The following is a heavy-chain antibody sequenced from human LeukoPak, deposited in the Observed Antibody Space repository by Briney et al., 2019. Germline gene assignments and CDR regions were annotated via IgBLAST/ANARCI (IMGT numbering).Heavy chain of an antibody. V-gene: IGHV3-15*01. CDR3: TTIPGYSSSWSG. CDR1: GFTLSNAW. CDR2: IKSKTDGGTT. D-gene: IGHD6-13*01. Sequence: GGSLRLSCAASGFTLSNAWMSWVRQAPGKGLEWVGRIKSKTDGGTTDYAAPVKGRFTISRDDSKNTLYLQMNSLKTEDTAVYYCTTIPGYSSSWSGWGQGTLVTVSS. J-gene: IGHJ4*02.